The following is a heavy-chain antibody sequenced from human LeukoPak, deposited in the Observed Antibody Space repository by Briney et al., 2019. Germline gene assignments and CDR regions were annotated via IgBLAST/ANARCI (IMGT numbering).Heavy chain of an antibody. CDR2: IYYSGST. CDR1: GGSIRSYY. V-gene: IGHV4-59*01. CDR3: ARTVSLNSSGYDY. J-gene: IGHJ4*02. D-gene: IGHD6-19*01. Sequence: SETLSLTCTVSGGSIRSYYWSWIRQPPGKGLEWIGYIYYSGSTNYNPSLKSRVTISVDTSKNQFSLKLSSVTAADTAVYYCARTVSLNSSGYDYWGQGTLVTVSS.